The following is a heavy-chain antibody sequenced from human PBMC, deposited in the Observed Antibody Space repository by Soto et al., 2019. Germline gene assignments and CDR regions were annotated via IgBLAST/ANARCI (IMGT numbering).Heavy chain of an antibody. CDR1: GFTFSNAW. V-gene: IGHV3-15*07. J-gene: IGHJ4*02. CDR3: TIDLLHYSSGYYLSDY. D-gene: IGHD3-22*01. CDR2: IKSKTDGGTT. Sequence: PGGSLRLSCAASGFTFSNAWMNWVRQAPGKGLEWVGRIKSKTDGGTTDYAAPVKGRFTISRDDSKNTLYLQMNSLKTEDTAVYYCTIDLLHYSSGYYLSDYWGQGTLVTVSS.